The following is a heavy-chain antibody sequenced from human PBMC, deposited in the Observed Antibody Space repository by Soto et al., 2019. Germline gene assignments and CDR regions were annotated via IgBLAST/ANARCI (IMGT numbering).Heavy chain of an antibody. Sequence: ASVQVSWEPAWSIFVYYGINWVIQAPGQGLEWMGWISGYSGNANLAQKFQGRVTMTTDKSTRTAYMELRRLRSDDTAVYYCAKRTSGTTWGESDYWGQGTLVTVSS. D-gene: IGHD4-17*01. J-gene: IGHJ4*02. CDR1: WSIFVYYG. CDR3: AKRTSGTTWGESDY. V-gene: IGHV1-18*04. CDR2: ISGYSGNA.